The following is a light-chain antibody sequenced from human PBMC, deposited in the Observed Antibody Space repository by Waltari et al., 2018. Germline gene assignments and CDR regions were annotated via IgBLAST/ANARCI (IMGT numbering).Light chain of an antibody. CDR1: KLGNKY. Sequence: SFELTQPPSLSVSPGQTASITCSGDKLGNKYACWYQQKAGQSPVMVIYQDNKRPAGIPERFSGYNSGSTATLKISGSQAMDEADYYCQTRDGSTVVFGGGTKLTVL. CDR2: QDN. J-gene: IGLJ3*02. CDR3: QTRDGSTVV. V-gene: IGLV3-1*01.